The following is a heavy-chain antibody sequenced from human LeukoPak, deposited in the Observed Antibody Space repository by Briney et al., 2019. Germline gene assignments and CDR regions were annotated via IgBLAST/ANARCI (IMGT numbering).Heavy chain of an antibody. J-gene: IGHJ4*02. D-gene: IGHD3-22*01. Sequence: ASVKVSCKASGYTFTSHDINWVRQATGQGLEWMGWMNPNSGNTGYAQKFQGRVTMTRNTSISTAYMELSSLRSEDTAVYYCARVVDDSRSDYFDYWGQGTLVTVSS. CDR1: GYTFTSHD. V-gene: IGHV1-8*01. CDR2: MNPNSGNT. CDR3: ARVVDDSRSDYFDY.